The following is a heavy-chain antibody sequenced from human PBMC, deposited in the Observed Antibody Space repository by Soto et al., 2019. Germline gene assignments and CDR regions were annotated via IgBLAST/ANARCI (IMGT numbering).Heavy chain of an antibody. D-gene: IGHD3-9*01. CDR2: IYYSGST. CDR1: GGSISSSSYY. V-gene: IGHV4-39*01. CDR3: ARQYDILTGSWIYFDY. J-gene: IGHJ4*02. Sequence: SETLSLTCTVSGGSISSSSYYWGWIRQPPGKGLEWIGSIYYSGSTYYNPSLKSRVTISVDTSKNQFSLKLSSVTAADTAVYYCARQYDILTGSWIYFDYWGQGTLVTVSS.